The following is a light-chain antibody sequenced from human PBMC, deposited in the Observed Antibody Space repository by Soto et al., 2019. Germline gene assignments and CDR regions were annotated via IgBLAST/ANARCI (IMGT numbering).Light chain of an antibody. CDR1: SRAVGAYDF. V-gene: IGLV2-8*01. CDR2: EVT. Sequence: QSVLTQHASASGSHGQSVTISCTGTSRAVGAYDFVSWYQHHPGKAPKLMIYEVTKRPSGVPDRFSGSKSGNTASLTVSGLQAEDEADYYCTSHAGNYNFPYVFGTGTKVTVL. CDR3: TSHAGNYNFPYV. J-gene: IGLJ1*01.